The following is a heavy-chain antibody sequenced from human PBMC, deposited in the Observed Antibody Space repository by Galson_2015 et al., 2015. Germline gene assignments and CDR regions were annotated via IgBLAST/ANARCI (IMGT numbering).Heavy chain of an antibody. CDR1: GFTFSSYG. CDR2: IWYDGSNK. V-gene: IGHV3-33*01. CDR3: ARDQDSSGWDYYGMDV. J-gene: IGHJ6*02. D-gene: IGHD6-19*01. Sequence: SLRLSCAASGFTFSSYGMHWVRQAPGKGLEWVAVIWYDGSNKYYADSVKGRFTISRDNSKNTLYLQMNSLRAEDTAVYYCARDQDSSGWDYYGMDVWRQGTTVTVSS.